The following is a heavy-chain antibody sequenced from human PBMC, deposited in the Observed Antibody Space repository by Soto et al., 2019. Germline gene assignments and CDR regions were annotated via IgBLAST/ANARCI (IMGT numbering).Heavy chain of an antibody. CDR1: GGSISSGGYY. CDR2: IYYSGST. CDR3: ARLRPDFWSFDY. J-gene: IGHJ4*02. V-gene: IGHV4-31*03. D-gene: IGHD3-3*01. Sequence: SETLSLTCTVSGGSISSGGYYWSWIRQHPGKGLEWIGYIYYSGSTYYNPSLKSRVTISVDTSKNQFSLKLSSVTAADTAVYYCARLRPDFWSFDYWGQGTLVTVSS.